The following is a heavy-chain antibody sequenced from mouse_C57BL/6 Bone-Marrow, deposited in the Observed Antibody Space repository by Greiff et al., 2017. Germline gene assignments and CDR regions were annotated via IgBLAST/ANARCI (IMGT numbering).Heavy chain of an antibody. CDR2: IDPEDGDT. J-gene: IGHJ2*01. CDR3: ASYDGYPIFDY. D-gene: IGHD2-3*01. Sequence: EVQLQQSGAELVKPGASVKLSCTASGFNIKDYYMHWVKQRTEQGLEWIGRIDPEDGDTKYAPKFQGKATITADTSSNTAYLQLSSLTSEDTAVYYCASYDGYPIFDYWGQGTTLTVSS. V-gene: IGHV14-2*01. CDR1: GFNIKDYY.